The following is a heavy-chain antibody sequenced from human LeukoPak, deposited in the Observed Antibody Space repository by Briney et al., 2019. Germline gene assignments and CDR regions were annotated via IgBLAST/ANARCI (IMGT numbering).Heavy chain of an antibody. J-gene: IGHJ1*01. CDR2: ISGDGGST. CDR1: GFTFGDYA. CDR3: AKGGYSYGRATEYFQH. V-gene: IGHV3-43*02. Sequence: PGRSLRLSCTASGFTFGDYAMHWVRQAPGKGLEWVSLISGDGGSTYYADSVKGRFTISRDNSKNSLYLQMNSLRTEDTALYYCAKGGYSYGRATEYFQHWGQGTLVTVSS. D-gene: IGHD5-18*01.